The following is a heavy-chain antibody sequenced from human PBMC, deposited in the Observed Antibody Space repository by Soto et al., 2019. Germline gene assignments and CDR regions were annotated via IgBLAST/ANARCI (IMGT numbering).Heavy chain of an antibody. CDR1: GYSFTSYW. V-gene: IGHV5-51*01. Sequence: PGESLKISCKGSGYSFTSYWIGWVRQMPGKGLEWMGIIYPGDSDTRYSPSFQGQVTISADKSISTAYLQWSSLKASDTAIYYCATQYSSSLYGMDVWGQGTTVTVSS. J-gene: IGHJ6*02. D-gene: IGHD6-13*01. CDR3: ATQYSSSLYGMDV. CDR2: IYPGDSDT.